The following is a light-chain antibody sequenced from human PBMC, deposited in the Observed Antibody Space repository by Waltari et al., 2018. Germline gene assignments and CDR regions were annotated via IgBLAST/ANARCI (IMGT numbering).Light chain of an antibody. CDR2: DAS. Sequence: EIVLTQSPATLSLSPGESATLSCRASQSISRYLAWYQQKPGQAPRLLIYDASNRATGIPARCSGSGSGTDFTLTINSLESEDFAVYYCQQRSNWPLTFGGGTRVEIK. CDR3: QQRSNWPLT. V-gene: IGKV3-11*01. J-gene: IGKJ4*01. CDR1: QSISRY.